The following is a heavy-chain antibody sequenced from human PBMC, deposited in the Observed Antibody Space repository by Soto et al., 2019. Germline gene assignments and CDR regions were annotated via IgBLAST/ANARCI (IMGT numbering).Heavy chain of an antibody. CDR1: GFTFSSYS. D-gene: IGHD2-2*02. V-gene: IGHV3-23*01. J-gene: IGHJ4*02. CDR3: AKEDIVVPATIIALHY. Sequence: EVQLLESGGGLVQPGGSLRLSCTASGFTFSSYSMNWVRQAPGKGLEWVSAISSSGGSTYYADSVKGRFASSRDNSKNTLYLQMNSLRAEDTALYYCAKEDIVVPATIIALHYWGQGTLVTVSS. CDR2: ISSSGGST.